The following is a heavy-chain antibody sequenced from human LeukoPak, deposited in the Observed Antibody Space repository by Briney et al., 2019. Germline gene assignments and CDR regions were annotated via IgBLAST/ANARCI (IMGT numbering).Heavy chain of an antibody. Sequence: GGSLRLSCAASGFTFSSYWMSWVRQAPGKGLEWVANIKQDGSEKYYVDSVKGRFTVSRDNAKNSLYLQMNSLRAEDTAVYYCARDRITMIVVASRWGGNDYWGQGTLVTVSS. D-gene: IGHD3-22*01. CDR3: ARDRITMIVVASRWGGNDY. CDR2: IKQDGSEK. CDR1: GFTFSSYW. J-gene: IGHJ4*02. V-gene: IGHV3-7*01.